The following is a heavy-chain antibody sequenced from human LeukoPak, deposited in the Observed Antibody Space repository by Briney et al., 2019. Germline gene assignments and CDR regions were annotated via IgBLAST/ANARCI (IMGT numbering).Heavy chain of an antibody. J-gene: IGHJ4*02. D-gene: IGHD1-26*01. CDR2: ISGSGGGT. CDR1: GFTFSSYS. CDR3: VKDLGRYRNNCFDY. Sequence: GGSLRLSCAASGFTFSSYSMNWVRQAPEKGLEWVSTISGSGGGTYYADSVKGRFTISRDDSKNTLYLQMNSLRAEDTAVYYCVKDLGRYRNNCFDYWGQGTLATVSS. V-gene: IGHV3-23*01.